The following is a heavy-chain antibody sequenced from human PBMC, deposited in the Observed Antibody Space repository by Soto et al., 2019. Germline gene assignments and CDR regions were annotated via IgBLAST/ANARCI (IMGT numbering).Heavy chain of an antibody. CDR3: AREINTLVVAAKGTLDYFDY. J-gene: IGHJ4*02. CDR1: GGSINSGGYY. Sequence: PSETLSLTCTVSGGSINSGGYYWTWIRQHPGRGLESIGYIYYSGSTYYNPSLKSRVTISVDTSKNQFSLKLSSVTAADTAVYYCAREINTLVVAAKGTLDYFDYWGQGTLVTVSS. D-gene: IGHD2-15*01. V-gene: IGHV4-31*03. CDR2: IYYSGST.